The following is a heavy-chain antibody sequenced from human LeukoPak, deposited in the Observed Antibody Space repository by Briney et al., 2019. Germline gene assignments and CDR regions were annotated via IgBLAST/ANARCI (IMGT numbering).Heavy chain of an antibody. Sequence: SETLSLTCTVSGGSISSSSYYWGWIRQPPGKGLEWIGSIYYSGSTYYNPSLKSRVTISVDTSKNQFSLKLSSVTAADTAVYYCARFLYGSGSDYWGQGTLVTVSS. CDR3: ARFLYGSGSDY. D-gene: IGHD3-10*01. J-gene: IGHJ4*02. V-gene: IGHV4-39*07. CDR2: IYYSGST. CDR1: GGSISSSSYY.